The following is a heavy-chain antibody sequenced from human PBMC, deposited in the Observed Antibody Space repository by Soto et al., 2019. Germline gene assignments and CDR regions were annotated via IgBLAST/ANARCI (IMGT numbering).Heavy chain of an antibody. CDR1: GFTVSSNY. CDR2: IYSGGST. D-gene: IGHD6-13*01. Sequence: EVQLVESGGGLVQPGGSLRLSCAASGFTVSSNYMSWVRQAPGKGLEWVSVIYSGGSTYYADSVKGRFTISRHNSKNTLYLQMNRLRAEDTAVYYCARAGAAAGNYGMDVWGQGTTVTVSS. CDR3: ARAGAAAGNYGMDV. J-gene: IGHJ6*02. V-gene: IGHV3-53*04.